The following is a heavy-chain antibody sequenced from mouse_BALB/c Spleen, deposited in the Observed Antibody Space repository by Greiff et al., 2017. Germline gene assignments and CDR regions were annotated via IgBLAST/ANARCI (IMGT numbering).Heavy chain of an antibody. J-gene: IGHJ2*01. CDR3: ARSGYGSSSFDY. D-gene: IGHD1-1*01. CDR2: ISSGSSTI. Sequence: EVQLVESGGGLVQPGGSRKLSCAASGFTFSSFGMHWVRQAPEKGLEWVAYISSGSSTIYYADTVKGRFTISRDNPKNTLFLQMTSLRSEDTAMYYCARSGYGSSSFDYWGQGTTLTVSS. CDR1: GFTFSSFG. V-gene: IGHV5-17*02.